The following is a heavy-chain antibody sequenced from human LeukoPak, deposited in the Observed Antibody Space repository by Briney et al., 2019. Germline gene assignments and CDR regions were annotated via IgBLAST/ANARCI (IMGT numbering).Heavy chain of an antibody. CDR1: GGTFSSYA. CDR3: ARAYDFWSGYYFIEFDY. Sequence: SVKVSCKASGGTFSSYAINWVRQAPGQGLEWMGGIIPIFGTANYAQKFQGRVTITADESTSTAYMELSSLRSEDTAVYYCARAYDFWSGYYFIEFDYWGQGTLVTVSS. V-gene: IGHV1-69*01. J-gene: IGHJ4*02. CDR2: IIPIFGTA. D-gene: IGHD3-3*01.